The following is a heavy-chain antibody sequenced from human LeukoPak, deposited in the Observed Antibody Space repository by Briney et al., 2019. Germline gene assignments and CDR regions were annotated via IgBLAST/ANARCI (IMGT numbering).Heavy chain of an antibody. J-gene: IGHJ4*02. V-gene: IGHV1-8*01. CDR3: ARVLGSPQDSSPKYYFDY. Sequence: ASVKVSCKASGYTFTSYDINWVRQATGQGLEWMGWMNPNSGNTGYAQKFQGRVTMTRNISISTAYMELSSLRSEDTAVYYCARVLGSPQDSSPKYYFDYWGQGTLVTVSS. D-gene: IGHD6-13*01. CDR2: MNPNSGNT. CDR1: GYTFTSYD.